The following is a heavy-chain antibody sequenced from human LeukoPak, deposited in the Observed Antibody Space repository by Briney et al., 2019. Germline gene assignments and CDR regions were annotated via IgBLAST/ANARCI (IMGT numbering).Heavy chain of an antibody. V-gene: IGHV3-21*01. CDR2: ISSSSSYI. CDR3: AFGVVIMGAFDI. CDR1: GFTFSSYE. D-gene: IGHD3-3*01. J-gene: IGHJ3*02. Sequence: GGSLRLSCAASGFTFSSYEMNWVRQAPGKGLEWVSSISSSSSYIYYADSVKGRFTISRDNAKNSLYLQMNSLRAEDTAVYYCAFGVVIMGAFDIWGQGTMVTVSS.